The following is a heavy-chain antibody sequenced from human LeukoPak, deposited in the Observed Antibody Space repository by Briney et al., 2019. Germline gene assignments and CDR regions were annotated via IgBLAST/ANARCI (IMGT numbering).Heavy chain of an antibody. CDR3: ARQYCSSTSCLGWFDP. Sequence: SETQSLTCTVSGGSISSSSYYWGWIRQPPGKGLEWIGSIYYSGSTYYNPSLKSRVTISVDTSKNQFSLKLSSVTAADTAVYYCARQYCSSTSCLGWFDPWGQGTLVTVSS. CDR1: GGSISSSSYY. J-gene: IGHJ5*02. D-gene: IGHD2-2*01. CDR2: IYYSGST. V-gene: IGHV4-39*01.